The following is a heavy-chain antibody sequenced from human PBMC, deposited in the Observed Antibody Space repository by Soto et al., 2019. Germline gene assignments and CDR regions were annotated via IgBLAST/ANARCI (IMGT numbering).Heavy chain of an antibody. Sequence: GASVKVXCKASGYTXTSYGISWVRQXPGQGLEWMGWISAYNGNTNYAQKLQGRVTMTTDTSTSTAYMELRSLRSDDTAVYYCARSYNMYYDFWSGYYTGARYHYMDVWGKGTTVTVSS. D-gene: IGHD3-3*01. J-gene: IGHJ6*03. CDR1: GYTXTSYG. CDR2: ISAYNGNT. V-gene: IGHV1-18*01. CDR3: ARSYNMYYDFWSGYYTGARYHYMDV.